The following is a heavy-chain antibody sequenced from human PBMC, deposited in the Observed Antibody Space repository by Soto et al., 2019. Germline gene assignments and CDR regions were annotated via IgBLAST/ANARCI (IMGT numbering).Heavy chain of an antibody. CDR3: ASRRSLGYPFDY. V-gene: IGHV4-4*02. Sequence: QVQLQESGPGLVKPSGTLSLTCAVSGGSISNTNWWRWVRQPPGKGLEWIGEISHSGSTNYTPSLRSRVTISVDKSKNQFSLKLTSVTAADTAVYYCASRRSLGYPFDYWGQGTLVTVSS. CDR2: ISHSGST. J-gene: IGHJ4*02. CDR1: GGSISNTNW. D-gene: IGHD1-1*01.